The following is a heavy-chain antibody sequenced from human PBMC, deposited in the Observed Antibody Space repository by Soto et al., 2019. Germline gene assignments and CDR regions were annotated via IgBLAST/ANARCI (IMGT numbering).Heavy chain of an antibody. V-gene: IGHV4-59*11. CDR2: IYYSGST. J-gene: IGHJ4*02. Sequence: SESLSLTCTVSGGSISTHYWSWIRQPPGKGLEWIGYIYYSGSTNYSPSLKSRVTMSVDTSKRQFSLKLNSVTAADTAVYYCARWGGDLTGYYRSDYWGQGMLVTV. D-gene: IGHD3-9*01. CDR1: GGSISTHY. CDR3: ARWGGDLTGYYRSDY.